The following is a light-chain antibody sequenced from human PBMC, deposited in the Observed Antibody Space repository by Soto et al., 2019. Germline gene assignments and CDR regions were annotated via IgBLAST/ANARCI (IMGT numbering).Light chain of an antibody. V-gene: IGLV4-69*01. CDR1: SGHSSYA. Sequence: QLVLTQSPSASASLGASVKLTCTLSSGHSSYAIAWHQQQPEKGPRYLMKLNSDGSHSKGDGIPDPFSGSSSGAERYLTISSLQSEDEADYYCQTWGTGIQGVFGGGTQLTVL. J-gene: IGLJ3*02. CDR3: QTWGTGIQGV. CDR2: LNSDGSH.